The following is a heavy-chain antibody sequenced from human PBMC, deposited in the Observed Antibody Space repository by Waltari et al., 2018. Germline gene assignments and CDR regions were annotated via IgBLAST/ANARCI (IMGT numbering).Heavy chain of an antibody. D-gene: IGHD6-19*01. CDR3: AKRSRDRSGWFDY. CDR1: GFSFSSYA. V-gene: IGHV3-23*01. Sequence: EVQLLESGGGLVQPGGSLRLSCAASGFSFSSYAMSWVRKAPGKGLEWVSDISDSGGITNHADSVKGRFIISRDNSKNTLYLQMNSLRAEDTAVYFCAKRSRDRSGWFDYWGQGTLVTVSS. CDR2: ISDSGGIT. J-gene: IGHJ4*02.